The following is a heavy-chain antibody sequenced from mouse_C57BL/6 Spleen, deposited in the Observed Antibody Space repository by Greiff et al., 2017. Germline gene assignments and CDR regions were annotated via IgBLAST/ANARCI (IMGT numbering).Heavy chain of an antibody. D-gene: IGHD3-2*02. CDR2: IRLKSDNYAT. Sequence: DVQLVESGGGLVQPGGSMKLSCVASGFTFSNYWMNWVRQSPEKGLEWVAQIRLKSDNYATHYAESVKGRFTISRDDSKSSVYLQMNNLRAEDTGIYYCTGGDSSGPYFDYWGQGTTLTVSS. V-gene: IGHV6-3*01. CDR3: TGGDSSGPYFDY. CDR1: GFTFSNYW. J-gene: IGHJ2*01.